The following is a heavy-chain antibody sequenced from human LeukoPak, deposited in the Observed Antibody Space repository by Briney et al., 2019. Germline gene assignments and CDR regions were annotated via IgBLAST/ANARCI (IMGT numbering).Heavy chain of an antibody. V-gene: IGHV4-59*01. CDR1: GGSISSYY. D-gene: IGHD6-19*01. CDR3: ATAVSGTSDFDY. J-gene: IGHJ4*02. CDR2: MYYSGNT. Sequence: PSETLSLTCTGSGGSISSYYWSWIRQPPGKGLEWIGDMYYSGNTNYNPSLKSRVTISVDTSKNQFSLKLSSVTAADTAVYYCATAVSGTSDFDYWGQGTLVTVSS.